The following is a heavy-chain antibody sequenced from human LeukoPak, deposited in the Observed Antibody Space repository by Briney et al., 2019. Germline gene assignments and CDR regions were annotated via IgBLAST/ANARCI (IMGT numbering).Heavy chain of an antibody. CDR2: INAGNGNT. Sequence: GASVKVSCKASGYTFTSYAMHWVRQAPGQRLEWMGWINAGNGNTKYSQKLQGRVTMTTDTSTSTAYMELRSLRSDDTAVYYCARDVAVAGAYFDYWGQGTLVTVSS. J-gene: IGHJ4*02. CDR1: GYTFTSYA. D-gene: IGHD6-19*01. CDR3: ARDVAVAGAYFDY. V-gene: IGHV1-3*01.